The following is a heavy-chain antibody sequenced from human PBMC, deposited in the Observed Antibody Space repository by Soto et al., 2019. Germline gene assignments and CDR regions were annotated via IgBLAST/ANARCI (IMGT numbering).Heavy chain of an antibody. CDR2: IYHRGST. CDR1: GGSISSGGYS. J-gene: IGHJ4*02. CDR3: ARGPPLLW. D-gene: IGHD2-21*01. Sequence: QLQLQESGSGLVKPSQTLSLTCAVSGGSISSGGYSWSWIRQPPGKGLECIGSIYHRGSTYYNPSLRSRVTISVDGSKNQFSLQLSAVTAADTAVYSCARGPPLLWWSQVTLVTVSS. V-gene: IGHV4-30-2*01.